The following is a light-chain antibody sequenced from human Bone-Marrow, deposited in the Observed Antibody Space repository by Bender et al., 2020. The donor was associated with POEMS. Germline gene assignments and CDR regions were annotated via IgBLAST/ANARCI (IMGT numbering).Light chain of an antibody. CDR3: SSYRLATNWV. CDR2: DVI. Sequence: QSALTQPASVSGSPGQSITISCIGTSSDVGGFERVSWYQQHPGKAPQLMISDVIDRPSGISDRFSGSKSGNTASLTISGLQAGDEADYYCSSYRLATNWVFGGGTKVTVL. CDR1: SSDVGGFER. J-gene: IGLJ3*02. V-gene: IGLV2-14*03.